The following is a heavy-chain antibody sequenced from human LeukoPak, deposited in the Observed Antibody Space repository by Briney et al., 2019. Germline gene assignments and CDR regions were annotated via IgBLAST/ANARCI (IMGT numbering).Heavy chain of an antibody. J-gene: IGHJ4*02. V-gene: IGHV1-8*01. CDR1: GYTFTSYD. CDR3: AIRTPVDIVATLGERVKKGLDY. D-gene: IGHD5-12*01. Sequence: ASVKVSCKASGYTFTSYDINWLRQATGQGLEWMGWMNPNSGNTGYAQKFQGRVTVTRNTSMSTAYMELSSLRSEDTAVYYCAIRTPVDIVATLGERVKKGLDYWGQGTLVTVSS. CDR2: MNPNSGNT.